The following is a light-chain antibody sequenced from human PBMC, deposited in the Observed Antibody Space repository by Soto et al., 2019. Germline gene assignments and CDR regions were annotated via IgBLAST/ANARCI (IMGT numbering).Light chain of an antibody. J-gene: IGKJ4*01. CDR1: QFVSTN. CDR3: QQFNNWPPLT. Sequence: EVVMTQSPATLSVSPGERATLSCRASQFVSTNLAWYQQKPGQAPRLLIYSASTWATGIPARFSGSGSGTEFTLTISSLQSEDSAVYYCQQFNNWPPLTFGGGTKVEIK. CDR2: SAS. V-gene: IGKV3-15*01.